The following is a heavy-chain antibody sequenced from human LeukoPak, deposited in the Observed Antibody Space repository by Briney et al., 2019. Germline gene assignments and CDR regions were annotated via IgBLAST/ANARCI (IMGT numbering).Heavy chain of an antibody. CDR3: ARATYYYDSSGYYHPGYFDY. D-gene: IGHD3-22*01. Sequence: GASVKVSCKASGYTFTSYGIIWVRQAPGQGLEWMGWISAYNGNTNYAQKLQGRVTMTIDTSTSTAYMELRSLRSDDTAVYYCARATYYYDSSGYYHPGYFDYWGQGTLVTVSS. CDR1: GYTFTSYG. CDR2: ISAYNGNT. V-gene: IGHV1-18*01. J-gene: IGHJ4*02.